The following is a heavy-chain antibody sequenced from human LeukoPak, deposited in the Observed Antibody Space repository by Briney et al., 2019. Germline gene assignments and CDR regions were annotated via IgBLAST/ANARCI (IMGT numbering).Heavy chain of an antibody. V-gene: IGHV3-7*01. CDR3: ARDLGGGFFDD. CDR1: GFTFCNSL. J-gene: IGHJ4*02. Sequence: GSLRLPCAASGFTFCNSLMGWIRQAPGKGLEFVANIKPDGSVRNYMDSLKGRFTISRDNAKNSLYLQMNSLGAGDTALYYCARDLGGGFFDDWGQGIPVTVSS. CDR2: IKPDGSVR. D-gene: IGHD3-16*01.